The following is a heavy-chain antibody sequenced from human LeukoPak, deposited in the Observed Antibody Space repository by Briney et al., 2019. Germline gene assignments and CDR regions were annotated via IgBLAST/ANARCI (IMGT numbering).Heavy chain of an antibody. CDR1: GFTFSSYG. CDR3: ARAKFDSSRYYYRGFDI. CDR2: IIDSGTKI. J-gene: IGHJ3*02. V-gene: IGHV3-48*04. Sequence: GGSLRLSCAASGFTFSSYGMHWVRQAPGKGLEWVSYIIDSGTKIYYTDSVKGRFTMSRDNAKKSLYLQMNSLRAEDTAVYYCARAKFDSSRYYYRGFDIWGQGTMVTVSS. D-gene: IGHD3-22*01.